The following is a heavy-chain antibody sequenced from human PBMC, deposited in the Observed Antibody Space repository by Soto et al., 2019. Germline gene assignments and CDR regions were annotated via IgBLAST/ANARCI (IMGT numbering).Heavy chain of an antibody. V-gene: IGHV4-30-4*01. Sequence: SETLSLTCTVSGDSISSADYYWSWIRQPPGKGLEWIAYIFYTGSTYYNPSLKSRVTISVDRSKNQFSLKLSSVTAADTAVYYCARVPGPWGQGTLVTVS. J-gene: IGHJ5*02. CDR1: GDSISSADYY. CDR2: IFYTGST. CDR3: ARVPGP.